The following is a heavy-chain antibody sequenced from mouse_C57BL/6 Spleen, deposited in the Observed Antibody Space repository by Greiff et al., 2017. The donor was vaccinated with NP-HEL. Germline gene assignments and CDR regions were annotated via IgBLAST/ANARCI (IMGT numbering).Heavy chain of an antibody. CDR2: IDPSDSYT. D-gene: IGHD1-1*01. Sequence: QVQLQQSGAELVMPGASVKLSCKASGYTFTSYWMHWVKQRPGQGLEWIGEIDPSDSYTNYNQKFKGKSTLTVDKSSSTAYMQLSSLTSEDSAVYYCARALFITTVVAPFDYWGQGTTLTVSS. J-gene: IGHJ2*01. CDR3: ARALFITTVVAPFDY. V-gene: IGHV1-69*01. CDR1: GYTFTSYW.